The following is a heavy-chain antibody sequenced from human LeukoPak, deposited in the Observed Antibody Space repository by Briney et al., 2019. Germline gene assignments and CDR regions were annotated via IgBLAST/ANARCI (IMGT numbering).Heavy chain of an antibody. Sequence: SETLSLTCTVSGGSISSGDYYWSWIRQPPGKGLEWIGYIYYSGSTYYNPSLKSRVTISVDTSKNQFSLKLSSVTAADTAVYYCARDIGGEEQLWLRGSFDYWGQGTLVTVSS. V-gene: IGHV4-30-4*08. CDR3: ARDIGGEEQLWLRGSFDY. CDR2: IYYSGST. CDR1: GGSISSGDYY. J-gene: IGHJ4*02. D-gene: IGHD5-18*01.